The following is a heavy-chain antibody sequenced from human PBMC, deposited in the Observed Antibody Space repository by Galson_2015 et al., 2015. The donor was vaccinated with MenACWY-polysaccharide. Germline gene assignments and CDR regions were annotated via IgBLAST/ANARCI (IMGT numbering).Heavy chain of an antibody. Sequence: SLRLSCAASGFTFSSYRMNWVRQAPGKGLEWVSSISSSSSYIYYADSVKGRFTISRDNAKNSLYLQMNSLRAEDTAVYYCASYDYDIFTAGAFDIWGQGTMVTVSS. CDR2: ISSSSSYI. CDR1: GFTFSSYR. V-gene: IGHV3-21*01. J-gene: IGHJ3*02. CDR3: ASYDYDIFTAGAFDI. D-gene: IGHD3-9*01.